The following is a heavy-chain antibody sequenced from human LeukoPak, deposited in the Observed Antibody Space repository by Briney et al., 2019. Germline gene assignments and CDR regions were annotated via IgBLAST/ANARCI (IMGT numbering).Heavy chain of an antibody. V-gene: IGHV3-21*01. CDR2: ISSSSSYI. CDR3: ANSVGARDFDY. J-gene: IGHJ4*02. Sequence: GGSLRLSCAASGFTFSSYSMNWVRQAPGKGLEWVSSISSSSSYIYYADSVKGRFTISRDNAKNSLYLQMNSLGAEDTAVYYRANSVGARDFDYRGQGTLVTVSS. D-gene: IGHD1-26*01. CDR1: GFTFSSYS.